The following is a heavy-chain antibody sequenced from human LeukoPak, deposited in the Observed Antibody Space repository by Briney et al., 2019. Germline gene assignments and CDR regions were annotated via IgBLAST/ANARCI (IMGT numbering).Heavy chain of an antibody. D-gene: IGHD2-21*02. Sequence: GGSLRLSCAASGFTFSSYWMSWVRQAPGKGLEWVANIKQDGSEKYYVDSVKGRFTISRDNAKNSLYRQMNSLRAEDTAVYYCARSGAYCGGVCYCANEYWGQGTLVTVSS. CDR1: GFTFSSYW. CDR3: ARSGAYCGGVCYCANEY. J-gene: IGHJ4*02. V-gene: IGHV3-7*01. CDR2: IKQDGSEK.